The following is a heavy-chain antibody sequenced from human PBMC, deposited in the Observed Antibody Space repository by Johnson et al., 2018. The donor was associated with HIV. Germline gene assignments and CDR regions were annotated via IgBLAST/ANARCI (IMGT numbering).Heavy chain of an antibody. D-gene: IGHD3-16*01. V-gene: IGHV3-73*02. CDR1: GFTFSGSA. CDR2: IISKANSYAT. J-gene: IGHJ3*01. CDR3: ARGGGS. Sequence: EQLVESGGGLVQPWGSLKLSCAASGFTFSGSAMHWVRQASGKGLEWVGRIISKANSYATAFAASVKGRFTISRDNAKNSLYLQMNSLRAEDTAVYYCARGGGSWGQGTMVTVSS.